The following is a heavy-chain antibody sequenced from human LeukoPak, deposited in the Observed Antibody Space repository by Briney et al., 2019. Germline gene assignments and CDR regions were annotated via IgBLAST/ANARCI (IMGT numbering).Heavy chain of an antibody. CDR1: GGSISSYY. Sequence: PSETLSLTCTVSGGSISSYYWSWVRQPPGKGLEYIGYIYNSGSTNYNPSLKSRVTVSVDTSKNQFSLKLRSVTAADTAVYYCARDHNYAFDNWGQGTLVTVSS. CDR3: ARDHNYAFDN. V-gene: IGHV4-59*01. J-gene: IGHJ4*02. D-gene: IGHD1-1*01. CDR2: IYNSGST.